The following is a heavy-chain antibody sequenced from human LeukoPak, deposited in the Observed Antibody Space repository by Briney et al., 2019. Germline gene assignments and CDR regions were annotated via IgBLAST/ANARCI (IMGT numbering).Heavy chain of an antibody. J-gene: IGHJ6*02. CDR2: ISGSGGST. Sequence: GGSLRLSCAASGFTFSSYAMSWVRQAPGKGLAWVSAISGSGGSTYYADSVKGRFTISRDNSKNTLYLQMNSLRAEDTAVYYCAKGVGTVDYDFWSGYYYGMDVWGQGTTVTVSS. CDR1: GFTFSSYA. CDR3: AKGVGTVDYDFWSGYYYGMDV. V-gene: IGHV3-23*01. D-gene: IGHD3-3*01.